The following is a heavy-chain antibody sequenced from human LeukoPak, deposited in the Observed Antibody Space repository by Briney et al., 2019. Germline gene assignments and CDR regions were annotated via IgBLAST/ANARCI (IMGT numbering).Heavy chain of an antibody. CDR1: GFSFSSYG. CDR2: ISSDGSID. V-gene: IGHV3-30*03. CDR3: AREAEWYYYDSSGYTDAFDI. D-gene: IGHD3-22*01. Sequence: GRSLRLSCAASGFSFSSYGMHWVRQAPGKGLEWVSVISSDGSIDYYADSVKGRFTISGDNSKNTLYLQMNSLRAEDTAVYYCAREAEWYYYDSSGYTDAFDIWGQGTMVTVSS. J-gene: IGHJ3*02.